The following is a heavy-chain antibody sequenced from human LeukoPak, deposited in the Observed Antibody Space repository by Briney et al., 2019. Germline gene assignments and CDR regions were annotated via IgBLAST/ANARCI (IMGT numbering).Heavy chain of an antibody. CDR1: GYTFTGYY. CDR2: INPTSGGT. D-gene: IGHD6-19*01. CDR3: ARSQWLIDASIDY. J-gene: IGHJ4*02. V-gene: IGHV1-2*02. Sequence: ASVKVSCKASGYTFTGYYMHWVRQAPGQGLEWMGWINPTSGGTKYAQKFQGRVTMTRDTSISTAYMELSRLRSDDTAVCYCARSQWLIDASIDYWGQGTLVTVSS.